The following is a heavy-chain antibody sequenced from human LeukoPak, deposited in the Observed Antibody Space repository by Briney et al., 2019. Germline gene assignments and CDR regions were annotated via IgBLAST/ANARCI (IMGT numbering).Heavy chain of an antibody. V-gene: IGHV3-30-3*01. Sequence: GRSLRLSCAASGFTFSSYAMHWVRQAPGKGLEWVAVISYDGSNKYYADSVKGRFTISRDNSKNTLYLQMNSLRAEDTAVYYCARPPRRAYYGSGTMVYYYYGMDVWGQGTTVTVPS. CDR3: ARPPRRAYYGSGTMVYYYYGMDV. CDR2: ISYDGSNK. CDR1: GFTFSSYA. D-gene: IGHD3-10*01. J-gene: IGHJ6*02.